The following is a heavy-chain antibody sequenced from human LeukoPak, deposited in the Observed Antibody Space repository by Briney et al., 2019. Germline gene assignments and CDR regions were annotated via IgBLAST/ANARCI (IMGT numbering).Heavy chain of an antibody. CDR3: AKDTPYFDY. Sequence: GGSLRLSCAASGFTFSGYAMSWVRQAPGKGLEWVSGFSAGGGSTYYADSVKGRFTISRDNSKNTLYLQMNSLRAEDTAVYYCAKDTPYFDYWGQGTLVTVSS. CDR2: FSAGGGST. J-gene: IGHJ4*02. V-gene: IGHV3-23*01. CDR1: GFTFSGYA.